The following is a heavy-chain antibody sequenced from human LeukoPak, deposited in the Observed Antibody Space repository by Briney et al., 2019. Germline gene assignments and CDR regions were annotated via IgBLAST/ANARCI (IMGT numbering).Heavy chain of an antibody. V-gene: IGHV3-21*01. D-gene: IGHD5-12*01. J-gene: IGHJ6*02. CDR3: ARDPGLPLTYYYYGMDV. Sequence: GGSLRLSCAASGFTFSSYWMNWVRQAPGKGLEWVSSISSSSSYIYYADSVKGRFTISRDNAKNSLYLQMNSLRAEDTAVYYCARDPGLPLTYYYYGMDVWGQGTTVTVSS. CDR2: ISSSSSYI. CDR1: GFTFSSYW.